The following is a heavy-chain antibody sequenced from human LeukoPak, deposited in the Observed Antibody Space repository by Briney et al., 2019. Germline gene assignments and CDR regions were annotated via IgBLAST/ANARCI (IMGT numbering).Heavy chain of an antibody. Sequence: SETLSLTCTVSGGSISSYYWSWIRQPPGKGLEWIGYIYYSGSTNYNPSLKSRVTISVDTSKNQFSLKLSSVTAADTAVYYCARAPSNYYDSSGYRFDYWGQGALVTVSS. CDR2: IYYSGST. CDR3: ARAPSNYYDSSGYRFDY. V-gene: IGHV4-59*01. CDR1: GGSISSYY. D-gene: IGHD3-22*01. J-gene: IGHJ4*02.